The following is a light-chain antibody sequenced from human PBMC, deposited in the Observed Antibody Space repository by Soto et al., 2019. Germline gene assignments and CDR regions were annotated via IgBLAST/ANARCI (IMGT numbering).Light chain of an antibody. V-gene: IGLV2-23*01. CDR1: SSDVGSYNL. J-gene: IGLJ3*02. CDR3: CSYAGSSTWV. Sequence: QSALTQPASVSGSPGQSITISCNGTSSDVGSYNLVSWYQQHPGKAPKLMIYEGSKRPSGVSNRFSGSKSGITASLTISGLQAEDEADYYCCSYAGSSTWVFGGGTKLTVL. CDR2: EGS.